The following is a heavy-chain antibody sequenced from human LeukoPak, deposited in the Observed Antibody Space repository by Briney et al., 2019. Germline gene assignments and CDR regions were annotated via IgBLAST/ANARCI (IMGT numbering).Heavy chain of an antibody. CDR1: GYSFTSYW. CDR3: ARLRGSYFDY. D-gene: IGHD1-26*01. CDR2: IYPGDSDT. Sequence: GESQKICCEGSGYSFTSYWIGWVRQMAGKGLEWMGIIYPGDSDTRYSPSFQGQVTISADKSISTAYLQWSSLKASDTAMYYCARLRGSYFDYWGQGTLVTVSS. J-gene: IGHJ4*02. V-gene: IGHV5-51*01.